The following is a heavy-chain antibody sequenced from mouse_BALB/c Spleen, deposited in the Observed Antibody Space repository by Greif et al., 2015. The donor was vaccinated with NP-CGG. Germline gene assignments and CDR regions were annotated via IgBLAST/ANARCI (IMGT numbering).Heavy chain of an antibody. CDR3: ARYYGSSYAMDY. J-gene: IGHJ4*01. D-gene: IGHD1-1*01. CDR2: INPSSGYT. V-gene: IGHV1-4*01. Sequence: QVQLQQSGAELARPGASVKMSCKASGYTFTSYTMHWVKQRPGQGLEWIGYINPSSGYTNYNQKFTDKATLTADKSSSTACMQLSSLTSEDSAVYYCARYYGSSYAMDYWGQGTSVTVSS. CDR1: GYTFTSYT.